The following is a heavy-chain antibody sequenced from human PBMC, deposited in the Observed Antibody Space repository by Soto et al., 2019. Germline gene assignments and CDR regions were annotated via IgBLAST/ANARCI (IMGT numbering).Heavy chain of an antibody. V-gene: IGHV4-39*01. J-gene: IGHJ4*02. D-gene: IGHD4-17*01. Sequence: QLQLQESGPGLVKHSETLSLTCTVSGGSLSSSTYYWGWIRQPPGKGLEWIGSIYYSESTYYNPSLKIRVTISAETSKNQFSLNLSSVTAADTAVYYCARQVYGDPAFDYWGQGTVVNVSS. CDR2: IYYSEST. CDR3: ARQVYGDPAFDY. CDR1: GGSLSSSTYY.